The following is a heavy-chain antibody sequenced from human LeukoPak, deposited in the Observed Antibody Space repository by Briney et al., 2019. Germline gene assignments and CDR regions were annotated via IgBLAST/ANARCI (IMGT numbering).Heavy chain of an antibody. Sequence: ASVKISCKASGYTFTSYYIHWVRQAPGQGLEWMGIINPSGASTTSAQKFQGRVTMTRDTSTSTVYMELSSLRSEDTAVYYCARGMISLGPWYMDEWGKGTSVTVSS. V-gene: IGHV1-46*01. J-gene: IGHJ6*04. CDR2: INPSGAST. CDR1: GYTFTSYY. D-gene: IGHD3-16*01. CDR3: ARGMISLGPWYMDE.